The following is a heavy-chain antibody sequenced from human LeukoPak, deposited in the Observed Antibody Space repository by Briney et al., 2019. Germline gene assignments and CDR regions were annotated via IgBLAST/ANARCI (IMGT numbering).Heavy chain of an antibody. J-gene: IGHJ5*02. CDR2: IYYSGST. V-gene: IGHV4-59*12. D-gene: IGHD3-10*01. Sequence: PSETLSLTCTDSGGSISSYYWSWIRQPPGKGLEWIGYIYYSGSTNYNPSLKSRVTISVDRSKNQFSLKLSSVTAADTAVYYCARVLWFGELGWFDPWGQGTLVTVSS. CDR3: ARVLWFGELGWFDP. CDR1: GGSISSYY.